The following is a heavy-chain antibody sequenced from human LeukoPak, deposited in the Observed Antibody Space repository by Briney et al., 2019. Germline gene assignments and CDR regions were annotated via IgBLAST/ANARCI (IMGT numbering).Heavy chain of an antibody. CDR2: INPNSGGT. J-gene: IGHJ4*02. CDR1: GCTFTGYY. CDR3: ARGERGYCSSSSCYHPDFDY. Sequence: ASVKVSCKASGCTFTGYYMHWVRQAPGQGLEWMGLINPNSGGTNYAQKFQGRDTMTRDTSISTAYMELSRLRSDDTAVYYCARGERGYCSSSSCYHPDFDYWGQGTLVTVSS. D-gene: IGHD2-2*01. V-gene: IGHV1-2*02.